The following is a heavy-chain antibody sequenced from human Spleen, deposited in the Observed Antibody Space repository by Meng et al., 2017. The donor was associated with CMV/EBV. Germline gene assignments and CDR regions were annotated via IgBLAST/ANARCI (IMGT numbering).Heavy chain of an antibody. CDR3: TTDQIYFDFWSGYYVGADY. CDR1: GFTFSSSV. J-gene: IGHJ4*02. D-gene: IGHD3-3*01. CDR2: IKSKTDGGTT. V-gene: IGHV3-15*01. Sequence: GESLKIYCAASGFTFSSSVMSWGRQAPGKGLECVGSIKSKTDGGTTDYAAPLKGRFTISRDDSKNTLYLQMNSLKTEDTAVYYCTTDQIYFDFWSGYYVGADYWGQGTLVTVSS.